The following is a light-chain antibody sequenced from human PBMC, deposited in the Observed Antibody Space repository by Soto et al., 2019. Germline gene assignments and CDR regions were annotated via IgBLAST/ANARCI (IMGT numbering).Light chain of an antibody. J-gene: IGLJ1*01. CDR3: SSYTSSSTLYV. V-gene: IGLV2-14*01. Sequence: QSALTQPASVSGSPGQSITISCTGTSSDVGGYNYVFWYQQHPGKAPKLMIYDVSNRPSGVSNRFSGSKSGNTASLTISGLQAEDVADYYCSSYTSSSTLYVFGTGTKVTVL. CDR2: DVS. CDR1: SSDVGGYNY.